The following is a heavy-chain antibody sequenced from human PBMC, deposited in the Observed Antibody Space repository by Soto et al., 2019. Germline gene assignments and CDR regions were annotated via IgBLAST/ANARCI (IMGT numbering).Heavy chain of an antibody. D-gene: IGHD3-10*01. J-gene: IGHJ6*02. CDR2: IYYSGST. V-gene: IGHV4-31*03. CDR3: ARERGELLWFGELLYAYYYGMDV. CDR1: GGSISSGGYY. Sequence: SETLSLTCTVSGGSISSGGYYWSWIRQHPGKGLEWIGYIYYSGSTYYNPSLKSRVTISVDTSKNQFSLKLSSVTAADTAVYYCARERGELLWFGELLYAYYYGMDVWGQGTTVNVS.